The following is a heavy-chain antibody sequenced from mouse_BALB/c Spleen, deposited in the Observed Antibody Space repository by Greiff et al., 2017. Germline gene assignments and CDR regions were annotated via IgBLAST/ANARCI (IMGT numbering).Heavy chain of an antibody. CDR1: GYAFSSSW. V-gene: IGHV1-82*01. J-gene: IGHJ4*01. CDR3: ARWGTPYGYVYYAMDD. Sequence: QVQLQQSGPELVQPGASVKISCKASGYAFSSSWMNWVKQRPGQGLEWIGRIYPGDGDTNYNGKFKGKATLTADKSSSTAYMQLSSLTSVDSAVYFCARWGTPYGYVYYAMDDWGQGTSVTVSS. D-gene: IGHD1-2*01. CDR2: IYPGDGDT.